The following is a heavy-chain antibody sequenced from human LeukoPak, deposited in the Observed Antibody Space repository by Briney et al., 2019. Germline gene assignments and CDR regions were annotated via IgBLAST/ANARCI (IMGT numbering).Heavy chain of an antibody. CDR1: GFTFSSYA. V-gene: IGHV3-23*01. CDR3: AKVTLNREYHLSSSSPLFDY. D-gene: IGHD6-6*01. J-gene: IGHJ4*02. CDR2: ISGSGGST. Sequence: PGGSLRLSCAASGFTFSSYAMSWVRQAPGKGLEWVSAISGSGGSTYYADSVKDRFTISRDNSKNTLYLQMNSLRAEDTAVYYCAKVTLNREYHLSSSSPLFDYWGQGTLVTVSS.